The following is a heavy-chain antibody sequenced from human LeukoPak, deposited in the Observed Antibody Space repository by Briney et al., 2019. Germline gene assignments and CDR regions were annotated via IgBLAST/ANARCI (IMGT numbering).Heavy chain of an antibody. V-gene: IGHV5-51*01. J-gene: IGHJ6*02. D-gene: IGHD3-10*01. Sequence: TVSFKGSGYTFTIYGINWVRLAPRQGREWMGVVYLDDSDTRYIPSFRSHVTISADKSISTAYLQWSSLKASDTAMYYCARHVHGGYYDGMDVWGQGTPVTVSS. CDR1: GYTFTIYG. CDR2: VYLDDSDT. CDR3: ARHVHGGYYDGMDV.